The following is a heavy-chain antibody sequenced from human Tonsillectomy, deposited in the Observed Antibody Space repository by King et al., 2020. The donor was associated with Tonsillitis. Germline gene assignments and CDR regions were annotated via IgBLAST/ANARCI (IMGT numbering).Heavy chain of an antibody. CDR1: GFTFSRYD. J-gene: IGHJ6*02. Sequence: EEQLVQSGGGLVQPGGSLRLSCAASGFTFSRYDMHWVRQATGKGLEWVSAIGTAGDTYYPGSVKGRFTISRENAKNSLYLQMNSLRAGDTAVYYCARRRPGRLEQWLDRKDPSYDGMDVWGQGTPVTVSS. D-gene: IGHD6-19*01. V-gene: IGHV3-13*01. CDR2: IGTAGDT. CDR3: ARRRPGRLEQWLDRKDPSYDGMDV.